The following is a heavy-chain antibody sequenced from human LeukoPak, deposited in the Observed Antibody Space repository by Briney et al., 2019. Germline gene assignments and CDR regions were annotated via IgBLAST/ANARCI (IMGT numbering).Heavy chain of an antibody. J-gene: IGHJ4*02. V-gene: IGHV3-23*01. CDR2: ISGSGGT. CDR3: AKDLPRSKSFDY. CDR1: GFSLSNYL. Sequence: GGSLRLSCAVSGFSLSNYLMSWVRHAPGKGLEWVSAISGSGGTYYADSVKGLFTISRDNSKNTLYLQMSSLRGEDTAVYYCAKDLPRSKSFDYWGQGTLVTVSS.